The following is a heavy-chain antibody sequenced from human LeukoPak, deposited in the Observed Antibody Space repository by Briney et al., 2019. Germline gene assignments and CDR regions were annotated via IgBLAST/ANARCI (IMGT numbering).Heavy chain of an antibody. Sequence: SQTLSLTCTVSGGSIGSGDYYWSWIRQPPGKGLEWIGYIYYSGSTYYNPSLKSRVTISVDTSKNQFSLKLSSVTAADTAVYYCARTHLGYCSSTSCYTPYNWFDPWGQGTLVTVSS. D-gene: IGHD2-2*02. CDR3: ARTHLGYCSSTSCYTPYNWFDP. J-gene: IGHJ5*02. CDR2: IYYSGST. CDR1: GGSIGSGDYY. V-gene: IGHV4-30-4*01.